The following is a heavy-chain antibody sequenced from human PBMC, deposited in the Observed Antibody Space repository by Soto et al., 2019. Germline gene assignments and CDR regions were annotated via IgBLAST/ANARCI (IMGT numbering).Heavy chain of an antibody. J-gene: IGHJ4*02. D-gene: IGHD5-12*01. V-gene: IGHV4-31*03. CDR2: SYYTGSS. CDR1: GGSISSGGYY. Sequence: SETLSLTCTVSGGSISSGGYYWSWIRQHPGKGLEWVGYSYYTGSSYYNPYLKSRVTISVDASKNQLSLRLASVTAADTAVYYCARDLRGYSRYDYLDYWGQGIPVTVSS. CDR3: ARDLRGYSRYDYLDY.